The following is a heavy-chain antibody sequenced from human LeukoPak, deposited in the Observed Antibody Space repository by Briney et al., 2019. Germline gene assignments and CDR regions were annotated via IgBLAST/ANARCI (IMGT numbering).Heavy chain of an antibody. CDR2: IYYSGST. J-gene: IGHJ4*02. D-gene: IGHD2-15*01. V-gene: IGHV4-39*01. CDR3: ARALGYCSGGSCYSEFGY. Sequence: SETLSLTCTVSGGSISSSSYYWGWIRQPPGKGLEWIGSIYYSGSTYYNPSLKSRVTISVDTSKNQFSLKLSSVTAADTAVYYCARALGYCSGGSCYSEFGYWGQGTLVTVSS. CDR1: GGSISSSSYY.